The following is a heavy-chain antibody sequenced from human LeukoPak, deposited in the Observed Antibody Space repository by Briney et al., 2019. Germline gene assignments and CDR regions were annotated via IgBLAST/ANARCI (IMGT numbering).Heavy chain of an antibody. Sequence: PGGTLRLSCTPSGFNFGDYAMIWVRQAPGKGLEWVGFIRSITYGGTTEYAASVRGRFTISRDDSKSIAYLQMNSLKTEDTAVYYCARFSTSIYYYGSGSYPPDYWGQGTLVTVSS. CDR2: IRSITYGGTT. CDR3: ARFSTSIYYYGSGSYPPDY. J-gene: IGHJ4*02. V-gene: IGHV3-49*04. D-gene: IGHD3-10*01. CDR1: GFNFGDYA.